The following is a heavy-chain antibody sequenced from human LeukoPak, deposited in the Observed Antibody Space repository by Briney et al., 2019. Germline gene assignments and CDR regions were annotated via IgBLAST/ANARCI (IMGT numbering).Heavy chain of an antibody. D-gene: IGHD2-2*01. Sequence: ASVKVSCKASGYTFTSYGISWVRQAPGQGLEWMGWISAYNGNTNYAQKLQGRVTMTTDTSTSTAYMELGSLRSDDTAVYYCARDEDIVVVPAAANFDYWGQGTLVTVSS. CDR2: ISAYNGNT. CDR1: GYTFTSYG. V-gene: IGHV1-18*01. CDR3: ARDEDIVVVPAAANFDY. J-gene: IGHJ4*02.